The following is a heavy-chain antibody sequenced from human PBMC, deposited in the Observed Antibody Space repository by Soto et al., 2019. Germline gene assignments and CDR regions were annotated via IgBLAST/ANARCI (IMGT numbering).Heavy chain of an antibody. J-gene: IGHJ5*02. CDR3: ARDIGPALDWLHP. V-gene: IGHV1-8*01. Sequence: ASVKVSCKASGYMFSNYDINWVRQASGQGLEWMGWMNPKSGQTGYAPSFQGRVTMTVNTSVNTAYMELSSLRSDDTAVYYCARDIGPALDWLHPWGQGTQVTVSS. CDR1: GYMFSNYD. D-gene: IGHD5-12*01. CDR2: MNPKSGQT.